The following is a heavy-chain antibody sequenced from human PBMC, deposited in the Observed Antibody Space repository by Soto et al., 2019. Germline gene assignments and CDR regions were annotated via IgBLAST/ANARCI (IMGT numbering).Heavy chain of an antibody. V-gene: IGHV3-30-3*01. CDR3: ARDYYDRRGYADSSVH. CDR1: RFTFTSYA. Sequence: GGSVRLYCAASRFTFTSYALRWVRETPGKGLEWVAVISYDGSNKYYADSVKGRFTISRDNSKTTLYLQMNSLRAEDTAVYYCARDYYDRRGYADSSVHWGHGTLVTVSS. J-gene: IGHJ4*01. CDR2: ISYDGSNK. D-gene: IGHD3-22*01.